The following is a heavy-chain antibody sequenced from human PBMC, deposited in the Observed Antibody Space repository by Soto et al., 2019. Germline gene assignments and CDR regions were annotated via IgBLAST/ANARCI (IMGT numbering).Heavy chain of an antibody. CDR1: GFTFSSYA. V-gene: IGHV3-23*01. CDR3: AKTPRGYYYYGMDV. J-gene: IGHJ6*04. CDR2: ISGSGGST. Sequence: EVQLLESGGGLVQPGGSLSLSCAASGFTFSSYAMSWVRQAPGKGQEWVSAISGSGGSTYYADSVKDRFTISRNNSKNALYRQMSSMTAEDTAVYYCAKTPRGYYYYGMDVWGEGTTVTVSS.